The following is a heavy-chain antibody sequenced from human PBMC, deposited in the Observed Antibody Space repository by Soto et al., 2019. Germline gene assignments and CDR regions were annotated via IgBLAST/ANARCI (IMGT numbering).Heavy chain of an antibody. V-gene: IGHV1-69*06. CDR3: AREGRGKKAGYNGLVSLGY. CDR1: GSRFSNYV. D-gene: IGHD2-2*02. J-gene: IGHJ4*02. CDR2: IIPIFNTT. Sequence: QVQLVQSGAEVKTPGSSLKVSCTVSGSRFSNYVISWVRQAPGHGLEWLGRIIPIFNTTQYAQKFQGRVNITADKSTNTASLDLSSLTSDDTAVYYCAREGRGKKAGYNGLVSLGYWGQGSLVTVSS.